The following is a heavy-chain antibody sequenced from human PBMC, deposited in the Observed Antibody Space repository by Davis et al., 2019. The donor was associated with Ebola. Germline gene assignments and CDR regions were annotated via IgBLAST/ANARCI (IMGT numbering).Heavy chain of an antibody. V-gene: IGHV1-69*06. CDR2: IIPIFGAT. J-gene: IGHJ5*02. Sequence: SVKVSCKGSGDTFSTYTMNWVRQAPGQGLEWVGGIIPIFGATYYAQKFRGRITIIADTSTNIVYMELSSLRSEDTAIYYCARNDTVSKWFDPWGQGTLVTVS. CDR3: ARNDTVSKWFDP. CDR1: GDTFSTYT. D-gene: IGHD4-17*01.